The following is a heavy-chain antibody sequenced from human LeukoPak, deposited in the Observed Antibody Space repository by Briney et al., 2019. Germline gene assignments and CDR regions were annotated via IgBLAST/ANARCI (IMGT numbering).Heavy chain of an antibody. D-gene: IGHD3-3*01. J-gene: IGHJ4*02. CDR2: IGGTGRIT. V-gene: IGHV3-23*01. Sequence: GGSLRLSCAASGFTFTSYAMSWVRQAPEKGLEWVSTIGGTGRITYYADSVKGRFTISRDNSKNTLYLQMNSLRAEDAAVYYCAKEPYFDFWSGYYLYWGQGALVIVSS. CDR3: AKEPYFDFWSGYYLY. CDR1: GFTFTSYA.